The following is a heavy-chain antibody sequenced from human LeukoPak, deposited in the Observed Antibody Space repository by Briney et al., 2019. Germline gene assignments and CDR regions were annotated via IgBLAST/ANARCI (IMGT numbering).Heavy chain of an antibody. CDR2: IYYSGST. CDR1: GGSISSYY. D-gene: IGHD3-22*01. CDR3: ARGKHYYDSSGYSPFDY. V-gene: IGHV4-59*01. J-gene: IGHJ4*02. Sequence: SETLSLTCTVSGGSISSYYWSWIRQPPGKGLVWIGYIYYSGSTNYNPSLKGRVTISMDTSNYQFYLKLSSVTAADTAVYYCARGKHYYDSSGYSPFDYWGQGTLVTVSS.